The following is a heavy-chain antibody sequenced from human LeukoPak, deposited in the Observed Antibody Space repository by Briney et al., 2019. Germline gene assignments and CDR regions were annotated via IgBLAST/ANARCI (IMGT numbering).Heavy chain of an antibody. CDR2: ISGSGGST. J-gene: IGHJ4*02. Sequence: GGSLILSCAASGFTFSSYAMSWVRQAPGKGLEWVSAISGSGGSTYYAGSVKGRFTISRDNSKNTLYRPINSLRAEDTAVYYCATAPYYDFWTGYPYYFGYWGQGTLATVSS. CDR1: GFTFSSYA. V-gene: IGHV3-23*01. D-gene: IGHD3-3*01. CDR3: ATAPYYDFWTGYPYYFGY.